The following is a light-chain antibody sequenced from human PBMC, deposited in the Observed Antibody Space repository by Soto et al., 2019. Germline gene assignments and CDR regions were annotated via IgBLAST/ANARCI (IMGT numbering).Light chain of an antibody. CDR1: SRDIGTSNL. V-gene: IGLV2-23*02. CDR3: YSSTGISPSLFV. J-gene: IGLJ1*01. Sequence: QSALTQPASVSGSPGQSITISCTGTSRDIGTSNLVSWYQQYPGKAPKLMIYEVTKRPSGISYRFSGSKSGNTASLTISGLQPEDEADYYCYSSTGISPSLFVFGTGTKVTVL. CDR2: EVT.